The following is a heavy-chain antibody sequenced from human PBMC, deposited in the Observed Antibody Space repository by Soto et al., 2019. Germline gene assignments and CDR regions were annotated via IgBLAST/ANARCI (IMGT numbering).Heavy chain of an antibody. D-gene: IGHD3-3*01. CDR1: GFTFSSYG. J-gene: IGHJ3*02. Sequence: PGGSLRLSCAASGFTFSSYGMHWVRQAPGKGLEWVAVISYDGSNKYYAGSVKGRFTISRDNSKNTLYLQMNSLRAEDTAVYYCAKSPGGYYSFDIWGQGTMVTVSS. CDR2: ISYDGSNK. CDR3: AKSPGGYYSFDI. V-gene: IGHV3-30*18.